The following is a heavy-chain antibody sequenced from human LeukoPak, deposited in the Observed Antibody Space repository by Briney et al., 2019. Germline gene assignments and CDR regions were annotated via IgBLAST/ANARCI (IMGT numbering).Heavy chain of an antibody. V-gene: IGHV1-8*01. CDR1: GYTFTSYD. CDR2: MNPNSGNT. Sequence: ASVKVSCKASGYTFTSYDINWVRQATGQGLEWMGGMNPNSGNTGYAQKFQGRVTMTRNTSISTAYMELSSLRYEDTAVYYCARVGSITGTKGFFGYWGQGTLVTVSS. CDR3: ARVGSITGTKGFFGY. D-gene: IGHD1-20*01. J-gene: IGHJ4*02.